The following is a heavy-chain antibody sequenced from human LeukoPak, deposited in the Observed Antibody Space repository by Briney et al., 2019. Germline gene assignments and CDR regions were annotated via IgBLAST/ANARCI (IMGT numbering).Heavy chain of an antibody. D-gene: IGHD2-15*01. CDR1: GFTFSNAW. Sequence: PGGSLRFSCAASGFTFSNAWMSWVRQAPGKGLEWVGRIKSKTDGGTTDYAAPVKGRFTISRDDSKNTLYLQMNSLKTEDTAVYYCSAHSCEFTFDYWGQGTLVTVSS. CDR3: SAHSCEFTFDY. CDR2: IKSKTDGGTT. J-gene: IGHJ4*02. V-gene: IGHV3-15*01.